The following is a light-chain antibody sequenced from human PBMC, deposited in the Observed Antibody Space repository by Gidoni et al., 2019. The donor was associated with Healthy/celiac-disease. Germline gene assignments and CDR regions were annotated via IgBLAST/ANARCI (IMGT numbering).Light chain of an antibody. J-gene: IGKJ1*01. Sequence: EIVLTQSQGTLSLSPGERATLSCRASQSVSSCYLAWYQQKPGQAPRLLIYCASSRATGLPDSFSGSGSVTYFTLTISSLEPEDFAVYYCQHYGSSPKTFGQGTKVEIK. V-gene: IGKV3-20*01. CDR1: QSVSSCY. CDR2: CAS. CDR3: QHYGSSPKT.